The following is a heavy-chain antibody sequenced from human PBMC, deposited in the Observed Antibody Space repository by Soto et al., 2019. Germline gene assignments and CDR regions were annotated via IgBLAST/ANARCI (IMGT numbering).Heavy chain of an antibody. Sequence: QVQLQQWGAVLLKPSETLSLTCAVYGGSFSGYYWSWIRQPPGKGLEWIGEINHSGSTNYNPSLKSRVTISVDTSKNQLSLKLSSVTAADTAVYYCARQGIFRTFRYWGQGTLVTVSS. CDR2: INHSGST. D-gene: IGHD2-21*01. CDR1: GGSFSGYY. CDR3: ARQGIFRTFRY. J-gene: IGHJ4*02. V-gene: IGHV4-34*01.